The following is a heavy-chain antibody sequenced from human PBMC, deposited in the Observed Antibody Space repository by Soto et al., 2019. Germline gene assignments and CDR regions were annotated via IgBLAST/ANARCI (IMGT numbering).Heavy chain of an antibody. D-gene: IGHD2-15*01. CDR2: IYYSGST. J-gene: IGHJ6*03. V-gene: IGHV4-59*01. CDR3: ARRRGTVPYYYYMDV. CDR1: GGSISSYY. Sequence: SLTCTVSGGSISSYYWSWIRQPPGKGLEWIGYIYYSGSTNYNPSLKSRVTISVDTSKNQFSLKLSSVTAADTAVYYCARRRGTVPYYYYMDVWGKGTTVTVSS.